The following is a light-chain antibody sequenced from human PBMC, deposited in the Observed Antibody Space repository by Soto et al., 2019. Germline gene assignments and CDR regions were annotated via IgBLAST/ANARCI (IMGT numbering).Light chain of an antibody. Sequence: IQMTQSPSSLSASVGDRVTITCQASQDITNYLNWYQQKPGKAPKLLISDASNLETGVPSRFSGSGSGTEFTLTISSLQPDDFATYYCQQYNSYRTFGQGTKVDIK. V-gene: IGKV1-33*01. CDR1: QDITNY. J-gene: IGKJ1*01. CDR2: DAS. CDR3: QQYNSYRT.